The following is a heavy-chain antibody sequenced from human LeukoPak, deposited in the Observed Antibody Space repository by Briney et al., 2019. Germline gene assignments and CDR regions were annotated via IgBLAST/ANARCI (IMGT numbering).Heavy chain of an antibody. D-gene: IGHD2-15*01. CDR3: ARQVGYCITSGCYSGQY. V-gene: IGHV5-51*01. Sequence: GESLNISCKGSGYNFSTYWIGWLRQKSGKGLEWMGIIYPGDSDTRYSPSFQGQVTISADKSISTAYLQWSSLKASDTAMYYCARQVGYCITSGCYSGQYWGQGTLVTVSS. CDR1: GYNFSTYW. J-gene: IGHJ1*01. CDR2: IYPGDSDT.